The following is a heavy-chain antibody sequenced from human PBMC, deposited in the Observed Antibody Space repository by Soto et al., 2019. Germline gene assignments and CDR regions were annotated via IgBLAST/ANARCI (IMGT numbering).Heavy chain of an antibody. J-gene: IGHJ6*02. CDR2: IRSKAYGGTT. D-gene: IGHD1-7*01. Sequence: GGSLRLSCTASGFTFGDYAMSWFRQAPGKGLEWVGFIRSKAYGGTTEYAASVKGRFTISRDDSKSIAYLQMNSLKTEDTAVYYCTRDRRVRNYEPYYYYGMDVWGQGTTVTISS. V-gene: IGHV3-49*03. CDR1: GFTFGDYA. CDR3: TRDRRVRNYEPYYYYGMDV.